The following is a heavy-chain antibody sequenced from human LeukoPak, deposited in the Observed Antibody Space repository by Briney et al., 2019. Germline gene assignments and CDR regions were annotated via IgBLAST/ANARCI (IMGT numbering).Heavy chain of an antibody. CDR1: GYTFTSYA. Sequence: ASVKVSCKAYGYTFTSYAMHWVRQAPGQRLEWMGWINAGNGNTKYSQKFQGRVTITRDTSASTAYMELSSLRSEDTAVYYCARGGDSILTGYYPHYWGQGTLVTVSS. CDR3: ARGGDSILTGYYPHY. CDR2: INAGNGNT. J-gene: IGHJ4*02. D-gene: IGHD3-9*01. V-gene: IGHV1-3*01.